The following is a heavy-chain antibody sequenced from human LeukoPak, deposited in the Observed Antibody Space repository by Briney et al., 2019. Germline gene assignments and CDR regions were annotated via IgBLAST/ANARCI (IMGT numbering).Heavy chain of an antibody. V-gene: IGHV3-49*04. D-gene: IGHD3-16*01. CDR2: VRGKPHSGTT. CDR1: GFRFGDYG. CDR3: TARRFGEALASYY. J-gene: IGHJ4*02. Sequence: QTGGSLRLSCATSGFRFGDYGVTWVRQAPGKGLEWLGFVRGKPHSGTTESAASVKGRFIFWRDDSRSIAYLEMNSLKIEDTGVYYCTARRFGEALASYYWGQGTLVTVSS.